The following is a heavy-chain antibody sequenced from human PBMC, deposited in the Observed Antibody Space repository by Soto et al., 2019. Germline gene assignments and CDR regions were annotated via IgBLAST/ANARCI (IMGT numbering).Heavy chain of an antibody. D-gene: IGHD3-3*01. CDR3: ATEKGLTIFGVANGWFDP. Sequence: QVQLVQSGAEVKKPGSSVKVSCTASGGTFSSYAISWVRQAPGQGLEWMGGIIPIFGTANYAQKFQGRVTITADESTSTAYMELSSLRSEETAVYYCATEKGLTIFGVANGWFDPWGQGTLVTVSS. CDR1: GGTFSSYA. J-gene: IGHJ5*02. V-gene: IGHV1-69*01. CDR2: IIPIFGTA.